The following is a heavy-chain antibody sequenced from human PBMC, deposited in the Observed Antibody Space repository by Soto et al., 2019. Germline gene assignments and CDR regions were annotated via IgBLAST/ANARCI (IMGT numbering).Heavy chain of an antibody. J-gene: IGHJ4*02. CDR2: IIPFGDIA. V-gene: IGHV1-69*02. Sequence: QVQLVQSGAEVKKPGSSVKVTCKTSGGTFSSYSISWVRQAPGQGLEWMGRIIPFGDIANYAQKFQGRLTMTAYKSTSTAYMELSSLTSADTAVYYCATEGPGTKFDYLGQGTLVSVSS. CDR3: ATEGPGTKFDY. CDR1: GGTFSSYS. D-gene: IGHD1-1*01.